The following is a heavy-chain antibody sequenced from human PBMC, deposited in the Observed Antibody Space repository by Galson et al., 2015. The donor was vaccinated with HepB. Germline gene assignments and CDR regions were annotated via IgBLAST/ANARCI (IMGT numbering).Heavy chain of an antibody. CDR1: GGSFRGYY. D-gene: IGHD3-22*01. CDR2: INHSGST. V-gene: IGHV4-34*01. CDR3: ARVTPGFDSSGYYWPGGGAFDY. J-gene: IGHJ4*02. Sequence: DTLSLTCAVYGGSFRGYYWSWIRQPPGKVVEWIGEINHSGSTNYNASLKSRVTISVDTSKNQFSLTLTSVTAADTAVYYCARVTPGFDSSGYYWPGGGAFDYWGQGTLVTVSS.